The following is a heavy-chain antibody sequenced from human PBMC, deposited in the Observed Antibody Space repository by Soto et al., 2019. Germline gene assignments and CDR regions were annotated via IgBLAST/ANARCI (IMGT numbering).Heavy chain of an antibody. CDR2: ISYDGSNR. J-gene: IGHJ4*02. CDR1: GFTFSSYG. V-gene: IGHV3-30*18. Sequence: QVQLVESGGGVVQPGRSLRLSCAASGFTFSSYGMHWVRQAPGKGLEWVAVISYDGSNRYYADSVKGRFTISRDNSRNTLYLEMNSLRDEDTAVYYCAKDMTSFSSSWYFEYWGQGTLVTVSS. D-gene: IGHD6-13*01. CDR3: AKDMTSFSSSWYFEY.